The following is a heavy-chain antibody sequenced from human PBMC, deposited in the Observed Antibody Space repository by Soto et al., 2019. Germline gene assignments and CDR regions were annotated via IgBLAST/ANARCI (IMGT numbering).Heavy chain of an antibody. CDR3: TSGFDIGGWHR. CDR1: EDSFSNFW. V-gene: IGHV5-51*01. Sequence: LGESLKISCKGPEDSFSNFWIGWVRQMPGKGLEWMGIIRPRNSDTRYSPSLQSQVTISADKSISTAYLQWNSLGASDTAMYYCTSGFDIGGWHRWGQGPLVPVSS. CDR2: IRPRNSDT. J-gene: IGHJ4*02. D-gene: IGHD6-19*01.